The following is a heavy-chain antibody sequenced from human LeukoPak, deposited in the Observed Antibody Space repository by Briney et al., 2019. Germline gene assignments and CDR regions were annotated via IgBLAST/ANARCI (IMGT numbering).Heavy chain of an antibody. J-gene: IGHJ4*02. CDR3: AREQYYDYVWGSYRPRGYYFDY. Sequence: GGSLRLSCAASGFTFSSYAMHWVRQAPGKGLEWVAVMSYDGSNKYYADSVKGRFTISRDNSKNTLYLQMNSLRAEDTAVYYCAREQYYDYVWGSYRPRGYYFDYWGQGTLVTVSS. CDR2: MSYDGSNK. V-gene: IGHV3-30-3*01. CDR1: GFTFSSYA. D-gene: IGHD3-16*02.